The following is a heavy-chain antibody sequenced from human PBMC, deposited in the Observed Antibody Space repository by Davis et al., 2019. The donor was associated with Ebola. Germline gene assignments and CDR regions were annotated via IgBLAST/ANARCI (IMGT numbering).Heavy chain of an antibody. CDR3: AIECSTVTTVWFDP. Sequence: ASVKVSCKVSGYTFTSYDINWVRQATGQGLEWMGWMNPNSGNPGYAQKFQGRVTMTADTSTSTAYMELRSLRSDDTAVYYCAIECSTVTTVWFDPWGQGTLVTVSS. V-gene: IGHV1-8*01. CDR2: MNPNSGNP. D-gene: IGHD4-11*01. J-gene: IGHJ5*02. CDR1: GYTFTSYD.